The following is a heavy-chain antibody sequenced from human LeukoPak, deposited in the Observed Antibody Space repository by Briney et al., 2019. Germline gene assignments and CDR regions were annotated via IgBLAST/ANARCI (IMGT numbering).Heavy chain of an antibody. D-gene: IGHD6-19*01. CDR2: ISGSGGST. J-gene: IGHJ4*02. CDR1: GFTFSSYA. V-gene: IGHV3-23*01. Sequence: GGSLRLSCAASGFTFSSYAMSWVRQAPGKGLEWVSAISGSGGSTYYADSVKGRFTISRDNSKNTLYLQMNSLGAEDTAVYYCAKGVAVAGTGMDYFDYWGQGTLDTVSS. CDR3: AKGVAVAGTGMDYFDY.